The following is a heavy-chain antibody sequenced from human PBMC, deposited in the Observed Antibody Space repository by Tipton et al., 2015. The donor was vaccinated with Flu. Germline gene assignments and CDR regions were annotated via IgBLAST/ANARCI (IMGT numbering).Heavy chain of an antibody. CDR3: ARSASDSGFYGLDY. CDR2: IDPRDSDT. J-gene: IGHJ4*02. Sequence: VQLVQSGAEVKKPGESLKISCHVSGYKFTSYWIAWVRQMPGKGLEWMGMIDPRDSDTRYSPSFEGQATISADKSSSTAYLHWSSLRASDTANYFCARSASDSGFYGLDYWGQGTLVTVSS. V-gene: IGHV5-51*01. CDR1: GYKFTSYW. D-gene: IGHD6-19*01.